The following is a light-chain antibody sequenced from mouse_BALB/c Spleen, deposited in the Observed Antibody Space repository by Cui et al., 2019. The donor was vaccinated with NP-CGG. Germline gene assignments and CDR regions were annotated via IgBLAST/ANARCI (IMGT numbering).Light chain of an antibody. Sequence: QAFVRQESAPTTSPGETVTLTCRSSTGAVTTSNYANWVQERPDHLFTGLIGGTNNRAPGIPARFSGSLIGDKAALTITGAQTEDEAVYFCVLWYSNHWVFGGGTKLTVL. CDR2: GTN. V-gene: IGLV1*01. CDR3: VLWYSNHWV. CDR1: TGAVTTSNY. J-gene: IGLJ1*01.